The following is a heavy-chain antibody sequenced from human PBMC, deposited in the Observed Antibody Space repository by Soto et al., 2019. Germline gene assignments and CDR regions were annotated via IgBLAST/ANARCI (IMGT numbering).Heavy chain of an antibody. Sequence: QVQLVQSGAEVKKPGASVKVSCKASGYTFTIYGISCVRQAPGQGLEWMGWISGYNGNTDYAQNLQDRVTLTTDASTSSVYMEVRSLRSDNTAVYYCARVDYYDSSGYYGYWGQATLITVSS. CDR2: ISGYNGNT. V-gene: IGHV1-18*04. J-gene: IGHJ4*02. CDR1: GYTFTIYG. D-gene: IGHD3-22*01. CDR3: ARVDYYDSSGYYGY.